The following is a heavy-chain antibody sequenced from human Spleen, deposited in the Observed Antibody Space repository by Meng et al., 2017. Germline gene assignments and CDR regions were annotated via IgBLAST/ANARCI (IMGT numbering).Heavy chain of an antibody. CDR2: IKSNSDGGTT. Sequence: GGSLRLSCVASGFSFTDAWMSWVRQAPGKGLEWVGRIKSNSDGGTTDYAAPVKGRFTISRDDSKNTLYLQMNSLITEDTAVYFCATEAAAADHWGQGTLVTVSS. D-gene: IGHD6-13*01. CDR1: GFSFTDAW. V-gene: IGHV3-15*01. CDR3: ATEAAAADH. J-gene: IGHJ4*02.